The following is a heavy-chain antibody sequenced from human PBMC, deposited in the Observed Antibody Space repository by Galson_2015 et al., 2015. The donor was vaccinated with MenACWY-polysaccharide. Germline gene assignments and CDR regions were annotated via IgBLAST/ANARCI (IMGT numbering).Heavy chain of an antibody. CDR3: ARGRITIGP. CDR1: GFTFRGYW. J-gene: IGHJ5*02. Sequence: SLRLSCAASGFTFRGYWMTWVRQAPGKGLEWVAKIKQDGSEKNYVDSVEGRFTISRDNAKNSLYLQMNSLRAEDTAVYYCARGRITIGPWGQGTLVTVSS. D-gene: IGHD3-3*01. V-gene: IGHV3-7*01. CDR2: IKQDGSEK.